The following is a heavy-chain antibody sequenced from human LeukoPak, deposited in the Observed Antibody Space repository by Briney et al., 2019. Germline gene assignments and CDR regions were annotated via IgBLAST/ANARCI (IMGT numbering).Heavy chain of an antibody. CDR1: GFTFSSYS. D-gene: IGHD3-22*01. V-gene: IGHV3-48*04. Sequence: GGSLRLSCAASGFTFSSYSMNWVRQAPGKGLEWVSYISSSSSTIYYADSVKGRFTISRDNAKNSLYLQMNSLRAEDTAVYYCARDGGGYYDSSGYPDYWGQGTLVTVSS. CDR3: ARDGGGYYDSSGYPDY. CDR2: ISSSSSTI. J-gene: IGHJ4*02.